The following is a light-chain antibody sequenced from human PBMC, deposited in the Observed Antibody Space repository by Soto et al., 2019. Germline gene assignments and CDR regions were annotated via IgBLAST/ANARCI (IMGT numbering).Light chain of an antibody. CDR1: QSVSSKY. Sequence: ELVLTQSPGTLSLSPGERATLPCRASQSVSSKYLAWYQQKPGQAPRLLIYGTSSRATGISDRFRGSGSGTDFTLTISRLEPEDFAVYYCQQNDSSPSWTFGQGTKVDIK. J-gene: IGKJ1*01. CDR3: QQNDSSPSWT. CDR2: GTS. V-gene: IGKV3-20*01.